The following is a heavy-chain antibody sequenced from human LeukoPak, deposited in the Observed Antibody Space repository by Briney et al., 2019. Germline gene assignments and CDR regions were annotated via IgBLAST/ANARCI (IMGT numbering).Heavy chain of an antibody. J-gene: IGHJ4*02. Sequence: PGGSLRLSCAASGFTFSSYGMHWVRQAPGKGLEWVAVISYDGGNKYYADSVKGRFTISRDNSKNTLYLQMNSLRAEDTAVYYCANTYYYGSGSYLPPFYWGQGTLVTVSS. CDR1: GFTFSSYG. CDR3: ANTYYYGSGSYLPPFY. V-gene: IGHV3-30*18. CDR2: ISYDGGNK. D-gene: IGHD3-10*01.